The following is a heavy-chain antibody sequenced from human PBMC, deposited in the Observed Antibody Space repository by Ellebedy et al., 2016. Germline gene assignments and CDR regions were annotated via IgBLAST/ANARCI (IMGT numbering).Heavy chain of an antibody. D-gene: IGHD3-10*01. CDR2: ISGSGGST. CDR1: GFTFSSYA. CDR3: AKAYRGFGELSYYYGMDV. Sequence: GGSLRLSCAASGFTFSSYAMSWVRQAPGKGLEWVSAISGSGGSTYYADSVKGRFTISRDNSKNTLYLQMNSLRAEDTAVYYCAKAYRGFGELSYYYGMDVWGQGTTVTVSS. V-gene: IGHV3-23*01. J-gene: IGHJ6*02.